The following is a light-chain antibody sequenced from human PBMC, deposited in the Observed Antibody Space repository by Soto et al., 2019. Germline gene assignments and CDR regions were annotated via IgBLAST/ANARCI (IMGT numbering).Light chain of an antibody. CDR3: QQYNNYWT. Sequence: DIQMTQSPSTLSASVGDRVTITCRASQSISTSLAWYQQRPGKAPNLLIYKASSLESGVPSRFSGSGSGKEFNLTISSVQPDDFATYYSQQYNNYWTFGQGTKVEIK. V-gene: IGKV1-5*03. CDR2: KAS. J-gene: IGKJ1*01. CDR1: QSISTS.